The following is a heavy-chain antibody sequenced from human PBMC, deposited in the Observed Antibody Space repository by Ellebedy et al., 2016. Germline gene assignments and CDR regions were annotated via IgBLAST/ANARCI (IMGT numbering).Heavy chain of an antibody. Sequence: SETLSLTCTVSGGSINSGGYYWTWIRQLPGQALEWIGYIYYSGSFYYNPSLESRVTISVDTSKNQFSLKLNSVTAADTAGYYCARGFKDSTGWYHTLDFWGQGTLVTVSS. CDR1: GGSINSGGYY. CDR3: ARGFKDSTGWYHTLDF. CDR2: IYYSGSF. J-gene: IGHJ4*02. D-gene: IGHD6-19*01. V-gene: IGHV4-31*03.